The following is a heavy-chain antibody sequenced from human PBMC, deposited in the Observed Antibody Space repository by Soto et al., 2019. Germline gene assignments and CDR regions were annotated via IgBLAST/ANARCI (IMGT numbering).Heavy chain of an antibody. Sequence: PSETLSLTCTVSGGSISSYYWSWIRQPAGKGLEWIGRIYTSGSTNYNPSLKSRVTMSVDTSKNQFSLKLSAVTAADTAVYYCARDGYSSSWYFIAGWFDPWGQGTLVTVSS. CDR3: ARDGYSSSWYFIAGWFDP. D-gene: IGHD6-13*01. V-gene: IGHV4-4*07. CDR2: IYTSGST. CDR1: GGSISSYY. J-gene: IGHJ5*02.